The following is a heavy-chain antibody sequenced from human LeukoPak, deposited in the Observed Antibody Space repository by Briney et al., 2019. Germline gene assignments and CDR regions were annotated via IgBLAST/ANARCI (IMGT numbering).Heavy chain of an antibody. D-gene: IGHD4-17*01. J-gene: IGHJ4*02. CDR3: AKTRLTVTTEHYFDY. Sequence: PGGSLRLSCAASGFTFSSYAMSWVRQAPGKGLEWVSTISGSGDNTYDADSVKGRFTISRDNSKNTLYLQMNSLRAEDTAVYYCAKTRLTVTTEHYFDYWGQGTLVTVSS. CDR2: ISGSGDNT. V-gene: IGHV3-23*01. CDR1: GFTFSSYA.